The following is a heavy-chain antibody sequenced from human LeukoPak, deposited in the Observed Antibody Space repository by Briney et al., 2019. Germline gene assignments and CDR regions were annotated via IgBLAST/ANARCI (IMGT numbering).Heavy chain of an antibody. Sequence: ASVKVSCKASGYTFTGYYMHWVRQAPGQGLEWMGIINPSGGSTSYAQKFQGRVTMTRDMSTSTVYMELSSLRSEDTAVYYCARDTRAYSSGWYPENYFDYWGQGTLVTVSS. V-gene: IGHV1-46*01. J-gene: IGHJ4*02. CDR3: ARDTRAYSSGWYPENYFDY. D-gene: IGHD6-19*01. CDR2: INPSGGST. CDR1: GYTFTGYY.